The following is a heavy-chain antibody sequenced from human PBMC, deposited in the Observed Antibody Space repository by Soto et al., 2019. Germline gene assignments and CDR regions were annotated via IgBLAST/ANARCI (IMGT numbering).Heavy chain of an antibody. V-gene: IGHV4-34*01. CDR3: ATRITVFGLLIPPFDP. CDR1: GGCISRYY. J-gene: IGHJ5*02. CDR2: INHSSVT. D-gene: IGHD3-3*01. Sequence: SETLSLSCGVSGGCISRYYWTWIRHPPGEVLDXIGEINHSSVTQVKPPLSRRVTMSVDTYKNQLSLRLSSVSAEDTDIYYCATRITVFGLLIPPFDPWGQGTQVTVSS.